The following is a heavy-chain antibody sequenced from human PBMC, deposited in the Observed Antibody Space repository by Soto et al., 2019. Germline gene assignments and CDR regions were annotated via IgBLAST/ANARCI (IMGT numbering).Heavy chain of an antibody. J-gene: IGHJ4*02. D-gene: IGHD3-3*01. CDR3: ARDSTYYDFWSGYYTGTPTSNFDY. CDR1: GYTFTGYY. V-gene: IGHV1-2*02. Sequence: WASVKISCKASGYTFTGYYMHWVRQAPGQGLEWMGWINPNSGGTNYAQKFQGRVTMTRDTSISTAYMELSRLRSDDTAVYYCARDSTYYDFWSGYYTGTPTSNFDYWGQGTLVTVS. CDR2: INPNSGGT.